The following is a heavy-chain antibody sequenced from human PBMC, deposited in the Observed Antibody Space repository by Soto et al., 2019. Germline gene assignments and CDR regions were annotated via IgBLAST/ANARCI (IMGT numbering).Heavy chain of an antibody. CDR2: VFSSVSA. Sequence: TLSLTCIVSGVSVRSYTWSWVRQPANKGLEWIGRVFSSVSATYNPSLKSRVSITMDTPENRISLKLDSVTAADAGVYYCARDGMTTGDTWGPGTAVTVSS. V-gene: IGHV4-4*07. J-gene: IGHJ4*02. CDR3: ARDGMTTGDT. D-gene: IGHD2-21*02. CDR1: GVSVRSYT.